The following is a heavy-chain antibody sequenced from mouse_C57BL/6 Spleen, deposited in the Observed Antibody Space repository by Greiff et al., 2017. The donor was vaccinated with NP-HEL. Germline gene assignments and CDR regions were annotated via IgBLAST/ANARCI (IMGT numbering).Heavy chain of an antibody. Sequence: VQLQQSGAELVKPGASVKMSCKASGYTFTSYWITWVKQRPGQGLEWIGDIYPGSGSTNYNEKFKSKATLTVDTSSSTAYMQLSSPTSEDSAVYYCARCPYGNYAMDYWGQGTSVTVSS. V-gene: IGHV1-55*01. CDR1: GYTFTSYW. CDR3: ARCPYGNYAMDY. CDR2: IYPGSGST. J-gene: IGHJ4*01. D-gene: IGHD2-1*01.